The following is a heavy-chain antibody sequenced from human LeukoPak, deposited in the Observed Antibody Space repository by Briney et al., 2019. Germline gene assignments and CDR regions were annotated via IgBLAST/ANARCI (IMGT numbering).Heavy chain of an antibody. Sequence: ASVKVSCKSSVHTFTAYYIHWVRQAPGQGLEWMGWINPYSGGTNYAQKFQGRVTMTSDTSISTAYMQLSRLTSDDTAVYYCVRGSGSGYDFVYWGQGTLVTVSS. D-gene: IGHD5-12*01. J-gene: IGHJ4*02. CDR3: VRGSGSGYDFVY. V-gene: IGHV1-2*02. CDR1: VHTFTAYY. CDR2: INPYSGGT.